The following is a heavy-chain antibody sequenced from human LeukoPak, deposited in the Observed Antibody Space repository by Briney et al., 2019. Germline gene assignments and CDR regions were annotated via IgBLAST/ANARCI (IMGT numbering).Heavy chain of an antibody. D-gene: IGHD5-12*01. CDR3: ARSGTGYEKAFFDY. V-gene: IGHV3-11*06. CDR2: ISSSSSNR. Sequence: GGSLRLSCAASGFTFSDYYMSWIRQAPGKGREWVSFISSSSSNRNYADSVKGRFTISRDNAKNSLYLQMNSLRAEDTAVYYCARSGTGYEKAFFDYWGQGTLVTVSS. CDR1: GFTFSDYY. J-gene: IGHJ4*02.